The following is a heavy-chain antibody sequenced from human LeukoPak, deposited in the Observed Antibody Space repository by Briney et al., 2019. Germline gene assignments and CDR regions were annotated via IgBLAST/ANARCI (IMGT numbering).Heavy chain of an antibody. Sequence: PSETLSLTCTVSGGSISSYYWSRIRQPPGKGLEWIGYIYYSGSTNYNPSLKSRVTISVDTSKNQFSLKLSSVTAADTAVYYCARAVDAVALDYWGQGTLVTVSS. CDR3: ARAVDAVALDY. J-gene: IGHJ4*02. V-gene: IGHV4-59*01. CDR1: GGSISSYY. D-gene: IGHD6-19*01. CDR2: IYYSGST.